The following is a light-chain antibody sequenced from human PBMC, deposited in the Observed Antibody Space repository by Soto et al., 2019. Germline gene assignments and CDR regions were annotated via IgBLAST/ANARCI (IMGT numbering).Light chain of an antibody. V-gene: IGKV3-20*01. CDR2: RAS. CDR3: QQYESSPLT. CDR1: QSVSSSF. J-gene: IGKJ4*01. Sequence: EIVLTQSPDTLSLSPGERATLSCRASQSVSSSFLAWYHQKPGQAPRLLIYRASSRATGIPDRFNGSGSGTDFTLTISRLEPEDVAVYYCQQYESSPLTFGGGTKVEIK.